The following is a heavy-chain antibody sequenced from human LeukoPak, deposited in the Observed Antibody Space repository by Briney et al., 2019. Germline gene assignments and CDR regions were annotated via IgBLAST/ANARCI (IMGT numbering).Heavy chain of an antibody. J-gene: IGHJ4*02. V-gene: IGHV4-39*01. CDR3: ARLGAGPTYYDFWSGYSSFYFDY. CDR1: GGSINNNDYY. Sequence: SETLSLTCTVSGGSINNNDYYWGWVRQSPGMGLEWIGSIYYSGYTYFNSSLKSRVTIAVDTSKNQFSLKLSSVTAADTAVYYCARLGAGPTYYDFWSGYSSFYFDYWGQGTLVTVSS. D-gene: IGHD3-3*01. CDR2: IYYSGYT.